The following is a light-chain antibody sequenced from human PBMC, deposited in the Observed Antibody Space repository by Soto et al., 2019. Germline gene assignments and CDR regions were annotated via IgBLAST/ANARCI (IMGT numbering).Light chain of an antibody. V-gene: IGKV3-15*01. CDR3: QQYDNWPP. CDR1: QSITTN. CDR2: GAS. Sequence: EIVMTQSPATLSVSPGARATLSCRASQSITTNLVWYQQKAGQAPRLLIYGASTRATGIPARFSGSGSGTEFTLTISSLQSEDFAVYYCQQYDNWPPFGQGTKVDIK. J-gene: IGKJ1*01.